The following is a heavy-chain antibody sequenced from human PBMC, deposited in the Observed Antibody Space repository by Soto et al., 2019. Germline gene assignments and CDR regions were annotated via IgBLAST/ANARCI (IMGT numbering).Heavy chain of an antibody. D-gene: IGHD3-22*01. V-gene: IGHV1-69*13. Sequence: SVKVSCKASGGPFSSYLISWVRQAPGQGLEWMGGIIPIFGTANYAQKFQGRVTITADESTSTAYMELSSLRSEDTAVYYCARTVEYDSSGYYYFIYWGQGTLVTVSS. J-gene: IGHJ4*02. CDR2: IIPIFGTA. CDR1: GGPFSSYL. CDR3: ARTVEYDSSGYYYFIY.